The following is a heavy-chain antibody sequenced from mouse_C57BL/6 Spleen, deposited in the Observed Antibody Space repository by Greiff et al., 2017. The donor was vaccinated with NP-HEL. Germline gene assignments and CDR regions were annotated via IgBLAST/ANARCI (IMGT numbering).Heavy chain of an antibody. CDR1: GFTFSDYG. D-gene: IGHD1-1*01. J-gene: IGHJ1*03. CDR2: ISNLAYSI. V-gene: IGHV5-15*01. CDR3: ARHDYYGSSYGYFDV. Sequence: EVQVVESGGGLVQPGGSLKLSCAASGFTFSDYGMAWVRQASRKGPEWVAFISNLAYSIYYADTVTGRFTISRENAKNTLYLEMSSLRSEDTAMYYCARHDYYGSSYGYFDVWGTGTTVTVSS.